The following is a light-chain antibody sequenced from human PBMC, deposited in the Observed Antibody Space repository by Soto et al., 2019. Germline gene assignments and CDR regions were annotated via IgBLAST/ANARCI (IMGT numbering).Light chain of an antibody. Sequence: QSALTQPRSVSGSPGQSVTISCTGTSSDVGGYNYVSWYQQHPGKAPKVMIYDVSKRPSGVPDRFSGSKSGNTASLTISGIQAEDEADYYCCSYAGSYTGVFGGGTKVTVL. CDR1: SSDVGGYNY. CDR2: DVS. J-gene: IGLJ3*02. CDR3: CSYAGSYTGV. V-gene: IGLV2-11*01.